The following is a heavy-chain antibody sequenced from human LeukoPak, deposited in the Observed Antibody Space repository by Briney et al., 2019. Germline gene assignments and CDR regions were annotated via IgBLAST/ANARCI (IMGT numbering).Heavy chain of an antibody. Sequence: PGGSLRLSCAASGFSFDNFWMTWVRQVPGKGLEWVANINVDGTQKNCVDSLKCRFTISRDNAGNSLYLQMNSLRAEDTAVYYCARDRRGFFDQWGQGTLVTVSS. V-gene: IGHV3-7*01. D-gene: IGHD3-10*01. CDR1: GFSFDNFW. CDR2: INVDGTQK. J-gene: IGHJ4*02. CDR3: ARDRRGFFDQ.